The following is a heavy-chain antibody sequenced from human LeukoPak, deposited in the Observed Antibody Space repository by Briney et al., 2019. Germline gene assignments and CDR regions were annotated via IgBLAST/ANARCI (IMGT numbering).Heavy chain of an antibody. CDR3: ARRRYYDGSGYLE. J-gene: IGHJ1*01. CDR2: IYYSGRT. CDR1: GDSVSRSDSY. Sequence: SETLSLTCSVSGDSVSRSDSYCDWIRQPPGKGLEWIGTIYYSGRTYYSPSLKSRVTMSVDPSNNQFSLNLRSVTAADTAVYYCARRRYYDGSGYLEWGQGTLLSVSS. V-gene: IGHV4-39*01. D-gene: IGHD3-22*01.